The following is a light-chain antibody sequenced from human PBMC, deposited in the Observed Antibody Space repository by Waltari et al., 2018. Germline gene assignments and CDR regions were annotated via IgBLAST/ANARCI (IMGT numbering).Light chain of an antibody. J-gene: IGKJ4*01. CDR1: QSVSSNY. CDR2: GAS. CDR3: QQYGSSLSLT. V-gene: IGKV3-20*01. Sequence: EIVLTQSPGTLSLSPGERATLSCRASQSVSSNYLAWYQQKPGQAPRLLIYGASSRATGAPDRVSGSGSGTDCTLTITRLEPEDFAVYYCQQYGSSLSLTFGGGTKVEIK.